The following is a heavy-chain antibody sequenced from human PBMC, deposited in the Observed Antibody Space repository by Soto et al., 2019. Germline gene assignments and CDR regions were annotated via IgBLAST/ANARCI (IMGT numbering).Heavy chain of an antibody. CDR1: GGSISSSSYY. Sequence: SETLSLTCTVSGGSISSSSYYWGWIRQPPGKGLEWIGSIYYSGSTYYNPSLKSRVTISVDTSKNQFSLKLSSVTAADTAVYYCARHREETRTFDIWGQGTMVTVSS. V-gene: IGHV4-39*01. CDR3: ARHREETRTFDI. CDR2: IYYSGST. D-gene: IGHD1-26*01. J-gene: IGHJ3*02.